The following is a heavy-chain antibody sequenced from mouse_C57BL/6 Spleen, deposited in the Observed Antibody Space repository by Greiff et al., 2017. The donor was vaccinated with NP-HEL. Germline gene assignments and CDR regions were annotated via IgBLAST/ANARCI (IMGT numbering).Heavy chain of an antibody. J-gene: IGHJ4*01. D-gene: IGHD2-1*01. V-gene: IGHV14-3*01. CDR2: IDPANGNT. Sequence: EVQLQQSVAELVRPGASVKLSCTASGFNIKNTYMHWVKQRPEQGLEWIGRIDPANGNTKYATKFQGKATITADTSSNTAYLQLSSLTSEDTAIYYCALSYYGNYEAMDYWGQGTSVTVSS. CDR3: ALSYYGNYEAMDY. CDR1: GFNIKNTY.